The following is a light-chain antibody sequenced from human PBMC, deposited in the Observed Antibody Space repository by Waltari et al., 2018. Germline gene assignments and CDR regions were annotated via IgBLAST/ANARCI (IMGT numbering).Light chain of an antibody. Sequence: QSALTQPASVSGSPGQSITISCTGTSSDVGSYNLVSWYQQHPGKAPKLIIYEVSKAPSGVSTRFSRSKSGNTASLTISGLQAEDEADYYCCSYAGSSKVFGGETKLTVL. CDR1: SSDVGSYNL. J-gene: IGLJ2*01. CDR2: EVS. V-gene: IGLV2-23*02. CDR3: CSYAGSSKV.